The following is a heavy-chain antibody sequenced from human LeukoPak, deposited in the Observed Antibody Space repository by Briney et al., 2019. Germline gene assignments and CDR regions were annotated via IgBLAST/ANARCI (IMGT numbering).Heavy chain of an antibody. Sequence: GGSLRLSCAASGFTFSSYSMNWVRQAPGKGLEWVSGISGSGDTTYYADSVKGRFTISRDKSKNTLYLHLNSLRAEDTAVYYCAKDHLDWGSSFDNWGQGTLVTVSS. V-gene: IGHV3-23*01. J-gene: IGHJ4*02. CDR3: AKDHLDWGSSFDN. CDR1: GFTFSSYS. CDR2: ISGSGDTT. D-gene: IGHD3-9*01.